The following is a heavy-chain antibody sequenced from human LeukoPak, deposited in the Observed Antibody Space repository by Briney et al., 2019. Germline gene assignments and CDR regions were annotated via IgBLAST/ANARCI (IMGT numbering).Heavy chain of an antibody. CDR1: GFTFSSYA. D-gene: IGHD3-22*01. CDR3: ARLDGSGFYWN. J-gene: IGHJ4*02. V-gene: IGHV3-7*01. Sequence: GGSLRLSCAASGFTFSSYAMSWVRQAPGKGLEWVANIKQDGSEKYYVDSVKGRFTISRDNAKNSVYLQMNSLRAEDTAVYYCARLDGSGFYWNWGQGTLVTVSS. CDR2: IKQDGSEK.